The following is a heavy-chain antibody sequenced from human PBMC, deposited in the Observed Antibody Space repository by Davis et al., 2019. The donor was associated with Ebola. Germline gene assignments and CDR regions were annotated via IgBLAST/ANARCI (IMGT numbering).Heavy chain of an antibody. CDR2: ISYDGSNK. Sequence: GGSLRLSCAASGFTFSSYGVHWVRQAPGKGLEWVAVISYDGSNKYYADSVKGRFTISRDNSKNTLYLQMNSLRAEDTAVYYCAKARLYYYGMDVWGQGTTVTVSS. CDR3: AKARLYYYGMDV. V-gene: IGHV3-30*18. CDR1: GFTFSSYG. J-gene: IGHJ6*02.